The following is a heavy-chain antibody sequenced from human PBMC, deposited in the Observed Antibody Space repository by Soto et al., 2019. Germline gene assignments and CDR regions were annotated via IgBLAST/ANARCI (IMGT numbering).Heavy chain of an antibody. CDR1: GFTFSSYG. CDR2: ISYDGSRK. V-gene: IGHV3-30*03. J-gene: IGHJ5*02. Sequence: QVQLVESGGGVVQPGRSLRLSCAASGFTFSSYGMDWVRQAPGKGLEWVAVISYDGSRKYYADSVKGRFTISRDNSKNTLYLQMNILRAEDTSLYYCAISLMEYAINTFDPWGQGTLVTVSS. CDR3: AISLMEYAINTFDP. D-gene: IGHD2-8*01.